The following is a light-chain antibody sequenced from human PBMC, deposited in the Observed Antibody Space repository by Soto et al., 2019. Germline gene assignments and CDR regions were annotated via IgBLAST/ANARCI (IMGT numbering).Light chain of an antibody. J-gene: IGLJ3*02. V-gene: IGLV1-36*01. CDR3: AAWDDSLNGQV. CDR2: YDD. Sequence: QSVLTQPPSVSDAPRQRVTIYCSGSSSNIGNNAVNWYQQLPGKAPKLLIYYDDLLPSGVSDRFSGSKSGTSASLAISGLQSEDEADYYCAAWDDSLNGQVFGGGTKVTVL. CDR1: SSNIGNNA.